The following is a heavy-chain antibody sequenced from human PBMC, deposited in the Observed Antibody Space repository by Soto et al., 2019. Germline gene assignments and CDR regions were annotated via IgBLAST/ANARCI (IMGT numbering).Heavy chain of an antibody. CDR3: ARRREDDFWSGYSPCYYYYMDI. D-gene: IGHD3-3*01. CDR1: GFTFSSYS. Sequence: EVQLVESGGGLVKPGGSLRLSCAASGFTFSSYSMNWVRQAPGKGLEWVSSISSSSSYIYYADSVKGRFTISRDNAKNSLYLQMNSLRAEDTAVYYCARRREDDFWSGYSPCYYYYMDIWGKGTTVTVSS. V-gene: IGHV3-21*01. J-gene: IGHJ6*03. CDR2: ISSSSSYI.